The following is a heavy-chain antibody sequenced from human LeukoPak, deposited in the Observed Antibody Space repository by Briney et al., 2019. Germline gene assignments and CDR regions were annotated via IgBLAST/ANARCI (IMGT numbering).Heavy chain of an antibody. V-gene: IGHV4-59*01. Sequence: SETLSLTCTVSGGPISGYYWSWIRQPPGKGLEWIGYIYYTGSTNYNPSLKSRVTISVDTSQNQFSLKVSSVTAADTAVYYCVRSKSGTYGWFDPWGQGTLVTVSS. CDR2: IYYTGST. CDR1: GGPISGYY. J-gene: IGHJ5*02. D-gene: IGHD4-17*01. CDR3: VRSKSGTYGWFDP.